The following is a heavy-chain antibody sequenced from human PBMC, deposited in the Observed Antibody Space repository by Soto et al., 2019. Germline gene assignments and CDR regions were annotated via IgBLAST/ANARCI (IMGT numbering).Heavy chain of an antibody. V-gene: IGHV3-48*01. CDR1: GFTFSSYS. D-gene: IGHD3-10*01. J-gene: IGHJ6*02. Sequence: GGSLRLSCAASGFTFSSYSMNWVRQAPGKGLEWVSYISSSSSTIYYADSVKGRFTISRDNAKNSLYLQMNSLRAGDTALYYCAKFREYYQGSGSRTYYFYGMDVWGQGTTVTVSS. CDR3: AKFREYYQGSGSRTYYFYGMDV. CDR2: ISSSSSTI.